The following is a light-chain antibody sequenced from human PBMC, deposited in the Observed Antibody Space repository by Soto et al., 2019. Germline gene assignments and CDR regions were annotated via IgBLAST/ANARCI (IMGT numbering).Light chain of an antibody. CDR1: PSNVGKNY. J-gene: IGLJ1*01. CDR3: GTWDGSLSAGI. CDR2: DNT. V-gene: IGLV1-51*01. Sequence: SVLTQPPPVSAAPGQKVTISCTGSPSNVGKNYVSWYQHLPGTAPKLLIYDNTKRHSGIPDRFSGSKSGTSATLGITGLQTGDEADYYCGTWDGSLSAGIFGTGTKVTVL.